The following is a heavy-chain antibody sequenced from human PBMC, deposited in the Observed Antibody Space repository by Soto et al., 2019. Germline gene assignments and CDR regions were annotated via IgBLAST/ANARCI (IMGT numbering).Heavy chain of an antibody. CDR2: SYHSGST. V-gene: IGHV4-39*01. Sequence: QLQLQESGPGLVKPSETLSLTCTVSGASITSLYHYWGWIRQPPGKGLEWIGSSYHSGSTYYAPSLMSRVAMSVDTSKNQFSLKLNSVTAADTAVYYCARRGWGSSSFFDYWGQGTLVTVSS. CDR3: ARRGWGSSSFFDY. D-gene: IGHD6-6*01. J-gene: IGHJ4*02. CDR1: GASITSLYHY.